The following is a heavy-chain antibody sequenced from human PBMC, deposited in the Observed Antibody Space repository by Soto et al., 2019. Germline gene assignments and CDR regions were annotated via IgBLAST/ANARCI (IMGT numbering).Heavy chain of an antibody. CDR2: IYYSGST. J-gene: IGHJ4*02. V-gene: IGHV4-59*08. CDR1: GGSISSYY. Sequence: SETLSLTCTVSGGSISSYYWSWIRQPPGKGLEWIGYIYYSGSTNYNPSLKSRVTISVDTSKNQFSLKLNSITAADTAVYYCARHNYGSGSTYFDYWGQGTLVTVSS. CDR3: ARHNYGSGSTYFDY. D-gene: IGHD3-10*01.